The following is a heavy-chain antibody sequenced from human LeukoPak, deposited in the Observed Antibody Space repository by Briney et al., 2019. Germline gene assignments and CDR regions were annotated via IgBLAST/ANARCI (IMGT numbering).Heavy chain of an antibody. Sequence: GGSLRLSCAASGFTFSSYAMSWVRQAPGKGLEWVSAISGSGGSTYYADSVKGRFTISRDNSKNTLYLQMNSLRAEDTAVYYCAKDYQSRLRYFDWLLYGWFDPWGQGTLVTVSS. CDR1: GFTFSSYA. V-gene: IGHV3-23*01. J-gene: IGHJ5*02. CDR3: AKDYQSRLRYFDWLLYGWFDP. CDR2: ISGSGGST. D-gene: IGHD3-9*01.